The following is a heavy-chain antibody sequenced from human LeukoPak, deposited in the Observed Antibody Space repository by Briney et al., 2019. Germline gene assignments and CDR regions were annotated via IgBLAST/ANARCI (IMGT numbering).Heavy chain of an antibody. CDR3: AIDVQDDLDF. CDR2: IDRAGSIDT. CDR1: GFTFSTYV. Sequence: GGSLRLSCAASGFTFSTYVMKWVRQTPERGLEWVSTIDRAGSIDTHYADSVRGRFIISRGNSKNTLYLQMNSLRAEDTAVYYCAIDVQDDLDFWGQGTLVTVSS. D-gene: IGHD1-1*01. J-gene: IGHJ4*02. V-gene: IGHV3-23*01.